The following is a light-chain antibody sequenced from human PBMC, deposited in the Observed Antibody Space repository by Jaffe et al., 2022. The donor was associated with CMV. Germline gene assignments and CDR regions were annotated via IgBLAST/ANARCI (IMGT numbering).Light chain of an antibody. J-gene: IGKJ3*01. CDR1: QRVSNSY. CDR3: QQYGTSPPFT. CDR2: ATF. Sequence: EIVLTQSPGTLSLSPGERATLSCRTSQRVSNSYLAWYQQKPGQAPRLLIYATFNRATGIPDRFSGSGSGTDFTLTISRLEPEDFAVYYCQQYGTSPPFTFGPGTRVDFK. V-gene: IGKV3-20*01.